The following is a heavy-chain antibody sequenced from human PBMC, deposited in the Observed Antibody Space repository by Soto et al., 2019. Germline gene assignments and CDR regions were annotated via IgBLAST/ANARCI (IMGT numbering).Heavy chain of an antibody. J-gene: IGHJ5*02. CDR1: GYTFTSYG. CDR3: ARGGQLGYCSSTSCYAPFRWFDP. D-gene: IGHD2-2*01. CDR2: ISAYNGNT. V-gene: IGHV1-18*04. Sequence: ASVKVSCKASGYTFTSYGISWVRQAPGQGLEWMGWISAYNGNTNYAQKLQGRVTMTTDTSTNTAYMELRSLRSDDTAVYYCARGGQLGYCSSTSCYAPFRWFDPWGQGTLVTVSS.